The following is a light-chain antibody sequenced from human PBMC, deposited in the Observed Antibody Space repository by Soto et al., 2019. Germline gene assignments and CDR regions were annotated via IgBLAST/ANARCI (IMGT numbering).Light chain of an antibody. J-gene: IGKJ2*01. CDR2: AAS. CDR1: QSISTY. V-gene: IGKV1-39*01. Sequence: DIQMTQSPSSLSASVGDRVTITCRASQSISTYLNWYHQKPGKAPRLLIYAASSLQSGVPSPFSGSGSGTDFTLPISSLHPEDVATYSCQQSYSAPYTFGKGAKVDIK. CDR3: QQSYSAPYT.